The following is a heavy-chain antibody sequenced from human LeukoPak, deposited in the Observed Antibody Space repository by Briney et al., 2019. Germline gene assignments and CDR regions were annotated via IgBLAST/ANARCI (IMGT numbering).Heavy chain of an antibody. CDR3: AREGRDYDILTGYTNYYGMDV. J-gene: IGHJ6*02. CDR1: GGSISSGDYY. CDR2: IYYSGST. Sequence: SSQTLSLTCTVSGGSISSGDYYWSWIRQPPGKGLEWIGYIYYSGSTYYNPSLKSRVTISVDTSKNQFSLKLSSVTAADTAVYYCAREGRDYDILTGYTNYYGMDVWGQGTTVTVSS. V-gene: IGHV4-30-4*01. D-gene: IGHD3-9*01.